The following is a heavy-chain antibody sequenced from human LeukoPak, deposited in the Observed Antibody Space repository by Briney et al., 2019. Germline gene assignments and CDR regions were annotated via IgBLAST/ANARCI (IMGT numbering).Heavy chain of an antibody. CDR1: GGSISSYY. J-gene: IGHJ3*02. CDR2: IYYSGST. Sequence: SETLSLTCTVSGGSISSYYWSWIRQPPGKGLEWIGYIYYSGSTNYNPSLKSRVTISVDTSKNQFSLKLSSVTAADTAVYYCARLSPRTMMGVMAGAFDIWGQGTMVTVSS. D-gene: IGHD3-22*01. V-gene: IGHV4-59*01. CDR3: ARLSPRTMMGVMAGAFDI.